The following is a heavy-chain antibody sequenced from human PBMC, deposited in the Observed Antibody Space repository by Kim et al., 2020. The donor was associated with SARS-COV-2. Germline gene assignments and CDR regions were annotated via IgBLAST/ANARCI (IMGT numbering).Heavy chain of an antibody. V-gene: IGHV4-39*07. Sequence: NPSLASRVTISVDTSRNQFSLKVRSVTAADTAMYYCTRGLQSDYYYYGMDVWGQGTTVTVSS. J-gene: IGHJ6*02. CDR3: TRGLQSDYYYYGMDV. D-gene: IGHD4-4*01.